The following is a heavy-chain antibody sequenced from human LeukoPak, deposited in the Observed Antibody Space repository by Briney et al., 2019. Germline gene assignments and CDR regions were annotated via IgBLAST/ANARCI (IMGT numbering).Heavy chain of an antibody. J-gene: IGHJ3*02. CDR3: ARDQGYYDILTGEHAFDI. CDR1: GGTFSSYA. D-gene: IGHD3-9*01. CDR2: IIPIFGTA. Sequence: SVKVSCKASGGTFSSYAISWVRQAPGQGLEWMEGIIPIFGTANYAQKFQGRVTITADKSTSTAYMELSSLRSGDTAVYYCARDQGYYDILTGEHAFDIWGQGTMVTVSS. V-gene: IGHV1-69*06.